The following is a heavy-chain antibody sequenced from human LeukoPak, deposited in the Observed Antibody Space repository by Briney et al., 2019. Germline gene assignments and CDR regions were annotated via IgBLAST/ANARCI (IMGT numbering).Heavy chain of an antibody. CDR2: IYYSGST. V-gene: IGHV4-39*01. J-gene: IGHJ4*02. Sequence: SETLSLTCTVSGGSISSSSYYWGWIRQPPGKGLEWIGSIYYSGSTYYNPSLKSRVTISVDTSKNQFPLKLSSVTAADTAVYYCARHAHSSGWYYFDYWGQGTLVTVSS. CDR3: ARHAHSSGWYYFDY. CDR1: GGSISSSSYY. D-gene: IGHD6-19*01.